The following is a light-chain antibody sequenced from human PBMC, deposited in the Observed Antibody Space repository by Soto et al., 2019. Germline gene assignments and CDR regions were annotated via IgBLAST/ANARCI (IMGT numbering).Light chain of an antibody. CDR1: QSIAGY. CDR3: LQRSAWPWT. CDR2: DSS. V-gene: IGKV3-11*01. J-gene: IGKJ1*01. Sequence: EIVLTQSPATLSLSPGERATLSCRVSQSIAGYLAWYQQKSGQAPRLLIYDSSNRATGIPARFSGSGSGTDFTLTISSLEPEDFAVYYCLQRSAWPWTFGQGTKVEI.